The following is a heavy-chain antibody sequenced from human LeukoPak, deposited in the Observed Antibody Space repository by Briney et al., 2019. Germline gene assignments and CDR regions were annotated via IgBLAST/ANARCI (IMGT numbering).Heavy chain of an antibody. CDR1: GFTFSNYA. J-gene: IGHJ4*02. CDR2: ISASGGTT. Sequence: GGSLRLSCAASGFTFSNYAMNWVREAPGKGLEWVSGISASGGTTNYADSVKGRFTISRDNSNNTLYLQMNSLRAEDTAVCYCAKDARRDGYSYDYWGQGTLVTVSS. V-gene: IGHV3-23*01. D-gene: IGHD5-24*01. CDR3: AKDARRDGYSYDY.